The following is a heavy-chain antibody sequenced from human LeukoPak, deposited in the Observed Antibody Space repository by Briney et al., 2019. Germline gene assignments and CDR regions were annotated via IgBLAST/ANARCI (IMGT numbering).Heavy chain of an antibody. CDR3: ARLSAVPNDYGDAGGG. D-gene: IGHD4-17*01. V-gene: IGHV3-53*05. J-gene: IGHJ4*02. Sequence: PGGSLRLSCAASGFTVSSNYMSWVRQAPGKGLEWVSVIYSGGSTYYADSVKGRFTISRDNSKNTLYLQMNSLRAEDTAVYYCARLSAVPNDYGDAGGGWGQGTLVTVSS. CDR1: GFTVSSNY. CDR2: IYSGGST.